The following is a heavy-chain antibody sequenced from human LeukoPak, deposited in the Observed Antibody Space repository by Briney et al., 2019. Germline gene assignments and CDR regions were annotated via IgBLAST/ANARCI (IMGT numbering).Heavy chain of an antibody. D-gene: IGHD2-15*01. J-gene: IGHJ1*01. CDR1: GFTFSSYA. CDR3: AKESGYCSGGSCYDVIGHFQH. Sequence: PGGSLRLSCAASGFTFSSYAMSWVRQAPGKGLEWVSAISGSGGSTYYADSVKGRFTISRDNSKNTLYLQMNSLRAEDTAVYYCAKESGYCSGGSCYDVIGHFQHWGQGTLVTVSS. CDR2: ISGSGGST. V-gene: IGHV3-23*01.